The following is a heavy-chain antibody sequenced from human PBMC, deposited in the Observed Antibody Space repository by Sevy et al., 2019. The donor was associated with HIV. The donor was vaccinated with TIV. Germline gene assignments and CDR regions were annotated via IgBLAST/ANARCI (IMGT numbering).Heavy chain of an antibody. CDR1: GFTFDDYA. D-gene: IGHD6-19*01. CDR2: ISWNSGSI. J-gene: IGHJ5*02. CDR3: AKGGGQWLADNWFDP. V-gene: IGHV3-9*01. Sequence: GGSLRLSCAASGFTFDDYAMHWVRQAPGKGLEWVSGISWNSGSIDYADSVKGRFTISRDNAKNSLYLQMNSLRAENTALYYWAKGGGQWLADNWFDPWGQGTLVTVSS.